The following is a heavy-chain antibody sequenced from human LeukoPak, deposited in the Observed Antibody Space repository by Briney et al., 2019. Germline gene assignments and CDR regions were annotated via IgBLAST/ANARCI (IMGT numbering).Heavy chain of an antibody. Sequence: GGSLRLSCAASGFIFRSYAMHWVRQAPGKGLEWVAVISYDGSNKYYPDSVKGRFTISRDNSKNTLYMEMNSLRAEDTAVYYCARGAEYYYGSGSIDYWGQGTLVTISS. CDR2: ISYDGSNK. J-gene: IGHJ4*02. D-gene: IGHD3-10*01. CDR1: GFIFRSYA. CDR3: ARGAEYYYGSGSIDY. V-gene: IGHV3-30-3*01.